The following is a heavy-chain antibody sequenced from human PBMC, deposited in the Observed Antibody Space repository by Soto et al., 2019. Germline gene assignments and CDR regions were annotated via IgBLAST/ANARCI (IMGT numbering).Heavy chain of an antibody. V-gene: IGHV3-23*01. J-gene: IGHJ6*03. CDR2: ISGSGGST. CDR3: AKHQATASTWSYYYYYMDV. Sequence: EVQLLESGGGLVQPGGSLRLSCAASGFTFSSYAMSWVRQAPGKGLEWVSAISGSGGSTYYADSVKGRFTISRDNSKNTRYLQMNSLRAEDTAVYYCAKHQATASTWSYYYYYMDVWGKGTTVTVSS. D-gene: IGHD2-15*01. CDR1: GFTFSSYA.